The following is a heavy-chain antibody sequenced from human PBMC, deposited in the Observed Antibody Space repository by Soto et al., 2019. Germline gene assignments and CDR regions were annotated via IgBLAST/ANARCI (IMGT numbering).Heavy chain of an antibody. CDR3: ANVYSHAYDS. D-gene: IGHD5-18*01. Sequence: GGSLRLSCAASGFTLNNHAMRWLSQAPGKGLEWVSSISESGDRTYYADIVKGRFTISRDTSKNTVSLQMNSLTLEDTAVYYCANVYSHAYDSRGQGTLVTVSS. V-gene: IGHV3-23*01. CDR2: ISESGDRT. CDR1: GFTLNNHA. J-gene: IGHJ4*02.